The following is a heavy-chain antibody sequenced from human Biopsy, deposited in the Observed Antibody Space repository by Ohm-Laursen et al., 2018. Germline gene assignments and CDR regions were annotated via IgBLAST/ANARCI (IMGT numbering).Heavy chain of an antibody. CDR3: AKHGGLGDFWSGYPLAAFDI. J-gene: IGHJ3*02. Sequence: ESLRISCKCSGYRFTNYWIGWVRQMPGKGLEWMGLIYPGDSDTRYSPSFQGQVTISVDKSISSAFVQWNSLKASDTAMYYCAKHGGLGDFWSGYPLAAFDIWGQGTMVTVSS. V-gene: IGHV5-51*01. D-gene: IGHD3-3*01. CDR1: GYRFTNYW. CDR2: IYPGDSDT.